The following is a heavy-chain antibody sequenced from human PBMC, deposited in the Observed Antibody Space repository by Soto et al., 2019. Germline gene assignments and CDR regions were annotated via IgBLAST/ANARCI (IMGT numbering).Heavy chain of an antibody. J-gene: IGHJ4*02. CDR1: VFSFSDYA. V-gene: IGHV3-23*01. CDR2: ISESGGST. CDR3: EKRSPYSRVWDSPILDY. Sequence: PGGSLRVSYAASVFSFSDYAMSWVRQAPGKGLEWVSVISESGGSTHYADSVRGRFTVSRDNSKNSLSLRMNRLRDEDTAVYFCEKRSPYSRVWDSPILDYWGLGA. D-gene: IGHD3-3*01.